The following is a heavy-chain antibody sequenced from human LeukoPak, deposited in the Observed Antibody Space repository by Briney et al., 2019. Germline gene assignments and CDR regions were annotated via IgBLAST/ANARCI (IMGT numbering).Heavy chain of an antibody. CDR3: ARESDYGYYYYIDV. Sequence: PGGSLRLSCAASGFTFSDYYISWIRQAPGKGLEWVSYIGSGGSTVHYADSVKGRFTISRDNAKKSLYLQMSSLRAEDTAVYYCARESDYGYYYYIDVWGKGTTVTVSS. CDR2: IGSGGSTV. J-gene: IGHJ6*03. D-gene: IGHD4-17*01. V-gene: IGHV3-11*01. CDR1: GFTFSDYY.